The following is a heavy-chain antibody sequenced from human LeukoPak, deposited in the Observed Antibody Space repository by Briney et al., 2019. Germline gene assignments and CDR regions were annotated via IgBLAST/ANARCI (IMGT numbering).Heavy chain of an antibody. D-gene: IGHD5-12*01. CDR1: GATFTIYA. V-gene: IGHV1-69*04. Sequence: SVTLSFTAAGATFTIYAISWVRHAPGQGLEWMGRIIPILGIANYAQKFQGRVTITADKSTSTAYMELSSLRSEDTAVYYCASGVATIDGNTFRPSYYFDYWGQGTLVTVSS. J-gene: IGHJ4*02. CDR2: IIPILGIA. CDR3: ASGVATIDGNTFRPSYYFDY.